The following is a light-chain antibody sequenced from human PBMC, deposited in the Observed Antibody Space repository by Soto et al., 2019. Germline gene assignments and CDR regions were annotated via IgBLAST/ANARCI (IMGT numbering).Light chain of an antibody. CDR1: STDVGNYNY. J-gene: IGLJ1*01. CDR2: EVN. CDR3: SSYSSSSSLSV. Sequence: QSALAEPAWVSGSPGQSVTISCTGTSTDVGNYNYVSWFQLHPGKAPKVLIYEVNDRPSGVSDRFSGSKSGNTASLPISGLQAEDEADYYCSSYSSSSSLSVFGTGTKVTVL. V-gene: IGLV2-14*01.